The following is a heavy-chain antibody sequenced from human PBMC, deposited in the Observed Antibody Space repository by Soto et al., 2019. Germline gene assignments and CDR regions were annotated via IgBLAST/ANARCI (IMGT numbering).Heavy chain of an antibody. Sequence: ASETLSLTCTVSGGSISSGDYYWSWIRQPPGKGLEWIGYIYYSGSTYYNPSLKSRVTISVDTSKNQFSLKLSSVTAADTAVYYCAREKYYYDSSGYNYYGMDVWGQGTTVTVS. CDR2: IYYSGST. D-gene: IGHD3-22*01. V-gene: IGHV4-30-4*01. J-gene: IGHJ6*02. CDR3: AREKYYYDSSGYNYYGMDV. CDR1: GGSISSGDYY.